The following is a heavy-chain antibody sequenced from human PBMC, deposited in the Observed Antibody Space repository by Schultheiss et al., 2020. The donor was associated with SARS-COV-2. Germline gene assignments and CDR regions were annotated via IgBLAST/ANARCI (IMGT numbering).Heavy chain of an antibody. Sequence: ASVKVSCKASGYSFTTYGISWVRQAPGQGLEWMGWISAYNFDTNYAQKVQGRVTLTTDTSTSTAYMELRSLRSDDTAVYYCARDERWLQFVYFQHWGQGTLVTVSS. CDR2: ISAYNFDT. J-gene: IGHJ1*01. V-gene: IGHV1-18*01. CDR1: GYSFTTYG. CDR3: ARDERWLQFVYFQH. D-gene: IGHD5-24*01.